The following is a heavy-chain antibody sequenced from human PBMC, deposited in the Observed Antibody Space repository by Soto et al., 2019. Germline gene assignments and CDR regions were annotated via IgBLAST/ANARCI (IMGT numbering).Heavy chain of an antibody. V-gene: IGHV1-69*06. D-gene: IGHD2-8*02. Sequence: SVKVSCKASGGTFSSYAISWVRQAPGQGLEWMGGLIPIFGTANYAQKFQGRVTITADKSTSTAQMELSSPRPEDTAVAYCAPLANRGGACFDDFDIWGHGKLV. CDR3: APLANRGGACFDDFDI. J-gene: IGHJ3*02. CDR2: LIPIFGTA. CDR1: GGTFSSYA.